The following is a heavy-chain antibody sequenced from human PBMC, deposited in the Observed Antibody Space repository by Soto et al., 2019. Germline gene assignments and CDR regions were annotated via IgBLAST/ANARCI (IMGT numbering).Heavy chain of an antibody. D-gene: IGHD3-16*02. Sequence: ASVKVSCKASGYTFTSYAMHWVRQAPGQRLEWMGWINAGNGNTKYSQKFQGRVTITRDTSASTAYMELSSLRSEDTAVHYCARDPLYYDYIWGSYRDANWFDPWGQGTLVTVS. CDR2: INAGNGNT. J-gene: IGHJ5*02. V-gene: IGHV1-3*01. CDR1: GYTFTSYA. CDR3: ARDPLYYDYIWGSYRDANWFDP.